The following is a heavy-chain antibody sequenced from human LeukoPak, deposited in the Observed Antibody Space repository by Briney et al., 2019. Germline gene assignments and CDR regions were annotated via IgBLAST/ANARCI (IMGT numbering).Heavy chain of an antibody. CDR2: IYYSGST. Sequence: PSETLSLTCTASGDSISSYYWSWIRQPPGKGLEWIGYIYYSGSTYYNPSLKSRVTISVDTSKNQFSLKLSSVTAADTAVYYCARVRTPGGGYGYYPGYYMDVWGKGTTVTVSS. J-gene: IGHJ6*03. CDR1: GDSISSYY. CDR3: ARVRTPGGGYGYYPGYYMDV. D-gene: IGHD5-12*01. V-gene: IGHV4-59*12.